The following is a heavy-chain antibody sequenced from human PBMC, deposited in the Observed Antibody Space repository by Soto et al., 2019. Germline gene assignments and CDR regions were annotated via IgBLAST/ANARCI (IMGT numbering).Heavy chain of an antibody. Sequence: GGSLRLSCAASGFTVSSNYMSWVRQAPGKGLEWVSVIYSGGSTYYADSVKGRFTISRDNSKNTLYLQMNSLRAEDTAVYYCARVGEFWGWDFDYWGQGTLVTVSS. CDR2: IYSGGST. CDR1: GFTVSSNY. D-gene: IGHD3-16*01. V-gene: IGHV3-53*01. J-gene: IGHJ4*02. CDR3: ARVGEFWGWDFDY.